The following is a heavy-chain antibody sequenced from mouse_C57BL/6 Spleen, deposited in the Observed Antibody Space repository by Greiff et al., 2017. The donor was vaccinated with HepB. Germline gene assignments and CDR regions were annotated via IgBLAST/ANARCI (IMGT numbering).Heavy chain of an antibody. V-gene: IGHV1-15*01. J-gene: IGHJ3*01. Sequence: QVQLQQPGAELVRPGASVTLSCKASGYTFTDYEMHWVKQTPVHGLEWIGAIDPETGGTAYNQKFKGKAILTADKSSSTAYMELLSLRSEDSAVYYYTLNYYGSRWFAYWGKGTLVTVSA. CDR2: IDPETGGT. D-gene: IGHD1-1*01. CDR1: GYTFTDYE. CDR3: TLNYYGSRWFAY.